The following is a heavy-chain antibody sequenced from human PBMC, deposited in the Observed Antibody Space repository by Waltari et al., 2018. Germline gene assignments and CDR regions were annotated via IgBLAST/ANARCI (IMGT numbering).Heavy chain of an antibody. Sequence: EVQMLESGGGLVQPGGSLRLSCEASEFRFSSYAMSWVRQAPGKGLEWVSSISGRGGSSFYADSAKCRFTISRDNSKNTLFLQMDSLRVEDTAEYFCAKETSRGAYSSPYYFDSWGQGTLVTVSS. CDR2: ISGRGGSS. CDR1: EFRFSSYA. D-gene: IGHD3-22*01. CDR3: AKETSRGAYSSPYYFDS. V-gene: IGHV3-23*01. J-gene: IGHJ4*02.